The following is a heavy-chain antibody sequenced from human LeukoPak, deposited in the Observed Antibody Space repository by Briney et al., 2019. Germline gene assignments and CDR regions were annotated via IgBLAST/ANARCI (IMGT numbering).Heavy chain of an antibody. V-gene: IGHV4-39*01. CDR3: ARGALRRIGERRDWGSTRFDY. J-gene: IGHJ4*02. CDR1: GGSISSSSYY. Sequence: SETLSLTCTVSGGSISSSSYYWGWIRQPPGKGLEWIGSIYYSGSTYYNPSLKSRVTISVDTSKNQFSLKLSSVTAADTAVYYCARGALRRIGERRDWGSTRFDYWGQGTLVTVSS. D-gene: IGHD1-1*01. CDR2: IYYSGST.